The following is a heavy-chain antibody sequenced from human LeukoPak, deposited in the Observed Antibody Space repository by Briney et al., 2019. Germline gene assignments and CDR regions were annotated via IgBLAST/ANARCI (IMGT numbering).Heavy chain of an antibody. D-gene: IGHD4-17*01. CDR1: GFTFRNYV. J-gene: IGHJ5*02. V-gene: IGHV3-30*14. CDR2: TSSDLNVK. Sequence: GGSLRLSCAASGFTFRNYVIHWVRQAPGKGLEWVAVTSSDLNVKLYADSVKGRFTISRDTSKNTLYLQISSLRVEDTAVYYCTVFGDSNHWGQGTLVTVSS. CDR3: TVFGDSNH.